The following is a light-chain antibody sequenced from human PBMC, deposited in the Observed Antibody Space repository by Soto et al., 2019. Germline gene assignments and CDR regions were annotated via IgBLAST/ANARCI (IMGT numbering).Light chain of an antibody. CDR3: GTWDSSLSAVV. J-gene: IGLJ2*01. Sequence: QSVLTQPASVSGSPGQSITISCTGSSSNIANNYVSWYQQLPGTAPKLLIYDNNKRPSGIPDRFSGSKSGTSATLGITGLQTGDEADYYCGTWDSSLSAVVFGGGTKVTVL. CDR2: DNN. V-gene: IGLV1-51*01. CDR1: SSNIANNY.